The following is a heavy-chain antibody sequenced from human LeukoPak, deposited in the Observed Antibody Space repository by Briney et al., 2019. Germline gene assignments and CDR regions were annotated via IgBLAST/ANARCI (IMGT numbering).Heavy chain of an antibody. V-gene: IGHV1-69*04. CDR2: IIPILGIA. CDR1: GGTFSSYA. Sequence: SVKVSCKASGGTFSSYAISWVRQAPGQGPEWMGRIIPILGIANYAQKFQGRVTITADKSTSTAYMELSSLRSEDTAVYYCARDQVDRYLDYWGQGTLVTVSS. J-gene: IGHJ4*02. D-gene: IGHD3-9*01. CDR3: ARDQVDRYLDY.